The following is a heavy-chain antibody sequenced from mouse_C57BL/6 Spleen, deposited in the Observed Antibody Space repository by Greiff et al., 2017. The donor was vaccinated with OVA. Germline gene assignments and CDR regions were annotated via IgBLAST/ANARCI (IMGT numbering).Heavy chain of an antibody. CDR1: GYAFSSSW. V-gene: IGHV1-82*01. CDR3: ARGTFHAMDY. J-gene: IGHJ4*01. D-gene: IGHD3-3*01. Sequence: QVQLQQSGPELVKPGASVKISCKASGYAFSSSWMNWVKQRPGKGLEWIGRIYPGDGDTNYNGKFKGKATLTADESSSTAYMQLSSLTSEDSAVYFCARGTFHAMDYWGQGTSVTVSS. CDR2: IYPGDGDT.